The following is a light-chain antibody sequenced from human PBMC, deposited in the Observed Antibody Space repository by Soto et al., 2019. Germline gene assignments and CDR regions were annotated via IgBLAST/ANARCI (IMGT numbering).Light chain of an antibody. J-gene: IGKJ4*01. Sequence: EIVLTQSPGTLSLSPGDRATLSCRASQSVRTNFLAWYQQKPGQAPRLLIYGASSRAIDIPDRFSGSWSGTDFTLTISRLEAEDFAVYYCQHYDTSPPLTFGGGTKVEIK. CDR2: GAS. CDR1: QSVRTNF. CDR3: QHYDTSPPLT. V-gene: IGKV3-20*01.